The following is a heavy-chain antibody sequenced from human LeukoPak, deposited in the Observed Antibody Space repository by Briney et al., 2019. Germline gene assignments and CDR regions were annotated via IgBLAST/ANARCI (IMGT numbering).Heavy chain of an antibody. J-gene: IGHJ4*02. CDR1: GHSITELS. CDR3: ATGTHYDLLPF. D-gene: IGHD3-9*01. Sequence: ASVKVSCKVSGHSITELSTHWVRQAPGKGLEWMGGFDPGSGEIIYEQKFQDRVTMTEDTSTDTAYMELSSLRSEDTVLYYCATGTHYDLLPFWGQGTLVTVSS. V-gene: IGHV1-24*01. CDR2: FDPGSGEI.